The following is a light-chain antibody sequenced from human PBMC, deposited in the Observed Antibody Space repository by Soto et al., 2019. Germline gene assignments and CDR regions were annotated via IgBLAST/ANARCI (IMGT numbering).Light chain of an antibody. Sequence: QSALTQPASVSGSPGQSITISCTGTSSDVGGYNSVSWYQQHPDKAPQLKIFDDSNRPSGISDRFSGSKSGNTASLTISGLQAEDEADYYCSSYTSTNTLIFGGGTKVTVL. CDR2: DDS. CDR3: SSYTSTNTLI. V-gene: IGLV2-14*03. J-gene: IGLJ2*01. CDR1: SSDVGGYNS.